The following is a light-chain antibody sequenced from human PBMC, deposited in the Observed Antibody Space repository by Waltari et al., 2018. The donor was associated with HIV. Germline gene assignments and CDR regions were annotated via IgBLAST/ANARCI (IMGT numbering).Light chain of an antibody. CDR2: DVT. V-gene: IGLV2-23*02. Sequence: QSALTQPASVSGSPGQSITISCTGTSSNIGANNYVSWYQQHPGKAPKLIIYDVTKPPSGVSNLFSGSKSGNTASLTISGLQAEDEADYHCCSYAGSESSEVFGGGTKLTVL. CDR3: CSYAGSESSEV. CDR1: SSNIGANNY. J-gene: IGLJ2*01.